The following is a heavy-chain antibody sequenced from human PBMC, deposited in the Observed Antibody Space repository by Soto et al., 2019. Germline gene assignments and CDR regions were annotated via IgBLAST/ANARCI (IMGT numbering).Heavy chain of an antibody. CDR2: IYHSGST. CDR3: ARVPSP. Sequence: SSETLSLTCLVSGQYIKSNFWWAWVRQPPGKGLEWIGYIYHSGSTYYNPSLKSRVTISVDRSKNQFSLKLSSVTAADTAVYYCARVPSPWGQGTLVTVSS. V-gene: IGHV4-28*03. J-gene: IGHJ5*02. CDR1: GQYIKSNFW.